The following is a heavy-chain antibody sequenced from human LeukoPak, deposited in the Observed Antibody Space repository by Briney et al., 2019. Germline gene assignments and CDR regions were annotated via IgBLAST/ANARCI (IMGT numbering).Heavy chain of an antibody. CDR1: GGTFSSYA. CDR3: AKDQTGEYGDAFDI. D-gene: IGHD3-10*01. V-gene: IGHV1-18*01. Sequence: GASVKVSCKASGGTFSSYAISWVRQAPGQGLEWMGGISAYSGNTNYAQKLQGRVTMTTDTSTSTAYMELRSLRSDDTAVYYCAKDQTGEYGDAFDIWGQGTMVTVSS. CDR2: ISAYSGNT. J-gene: IGHJ3*02.